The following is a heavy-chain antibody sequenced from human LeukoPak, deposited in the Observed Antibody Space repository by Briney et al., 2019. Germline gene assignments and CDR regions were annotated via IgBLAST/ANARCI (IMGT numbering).Heavy chain of an antibody. CDR1: GYTFTSYG. Sequence: GASVKVSCKASGYTFTSYGISWVRQAPGQRLEWMGWINAGNGNTKYSQKFQGRVTMTTDTSTSTAYMELRSLRSDDTAVYYCARDRVHYYDSSGYSPFDYWGQGTLVTVSS. J-gene: IGHJ4*02. V-gene: IGHV1-18*01. D-gene: IGHD3-22*01. CDR2: INAGNGNT. CDR3: ARDRVHYYDSSGYSPFDY.